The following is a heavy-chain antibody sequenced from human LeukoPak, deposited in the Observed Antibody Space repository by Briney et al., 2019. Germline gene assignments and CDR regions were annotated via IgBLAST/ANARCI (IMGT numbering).Heavy chain of an antibody. CDR3: ARAGYCSGGSCYSGNWFDP. Sequence: ASVKVSCKASGYTFTSYYMHWVRQAPGQGLEWMGIINPSGCSTSYAQKFHGRVTMTRDTSTSAVYMELSSLRSEDTAVYYCARAGYCSGGSCYSGNWFDPWGQGTLVTVSS. CDR2: INPSGCST. D-gene: IGHD2-15*01. V-gene: IGHV1-46*01. CDR1: GYTFTSYY. J-gene: IGHJ5*02.